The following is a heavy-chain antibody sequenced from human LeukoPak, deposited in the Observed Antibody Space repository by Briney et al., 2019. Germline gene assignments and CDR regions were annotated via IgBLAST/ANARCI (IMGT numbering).Heavy chain of an antibody. D-gene: IGHD2-21*01. CDR2: INHSGST. CDR1: GGSFSGYY. V-gene: IGHV4-34*01. Sequence: SETLSLTCAVYGGSFSGYYWSWIRQPPGKGLEWIGEINHSGSTNYNPSLKSRVTISVDTSKNQFPLKLSSVTAADTAVYYCARGFHEFNYWGQGTLVTVSS. CDR3: ARGFHEFNY. J-gene: IGHJ4*02.